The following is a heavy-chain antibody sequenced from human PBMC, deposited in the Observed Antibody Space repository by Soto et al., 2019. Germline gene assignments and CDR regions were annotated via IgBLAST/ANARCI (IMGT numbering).Heavy chain of an antibody. D-gene: IGHD1-1*01. CDR1: SGSIDIDYW. Sequence: SETLSLTCAVSSGSIDIDYWWIWVRQSPGKGLEWIGEASHVGITKYNPSLRSRVTISVDKSNNLFSLNLRSVTAADTAVYYCASKPSNWNTWMIYWGPGIQVTVSS. V-gene: IGHV4-4*02. CDR3: ASKPSNWNTWMIY. CDR2: ASHVGIT. J-gene: IGHJ4*02.